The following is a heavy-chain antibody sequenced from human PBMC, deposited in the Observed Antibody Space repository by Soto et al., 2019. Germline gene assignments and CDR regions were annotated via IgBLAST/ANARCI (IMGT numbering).Heavy chain of an antibody. Sequence: GGSLRLSCAASGFTFSSFAMSWVRQAPGKGLEWVSTFSGSGGSTYYADSVKGRFTISRDDSKNTLYLQMNSLRAEDTAVYYCARDQLYYNDISGRPLNAFDVWGQGTMVTVSS. J-gene: IGHJ3*01. V-gene: IGHV3-23*01. CDR1: GFTFSSFA. D-gene: IGHD3-22*01. CDR2: FSGSGGST. CDR3: ARDQLYYNDISGRPLNAFDV.